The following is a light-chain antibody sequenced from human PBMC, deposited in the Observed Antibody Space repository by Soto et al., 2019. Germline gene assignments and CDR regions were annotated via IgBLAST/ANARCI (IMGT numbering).Light chain of an antibody. V-gene: IGKV3-15*01. CDR2: AAS. CDR3: QQYNNWPIT. CDR1: QSVSSN. J-gene: IGKJ5*01. Sequence: DKVMTQSPGTLSVSAVETSTLSCRASQSVSSNLAWYQQKPGQAPRLLIYAASTRATDIPARFSGSGSGTEFTLTISSLQSEDFAIYFCQQYNNWPITFGQGTRLEI.